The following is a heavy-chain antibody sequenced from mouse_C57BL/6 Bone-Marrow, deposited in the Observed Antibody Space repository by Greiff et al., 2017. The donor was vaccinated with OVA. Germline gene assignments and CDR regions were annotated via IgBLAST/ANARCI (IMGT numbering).Heavy chain of an antibody. D-gene: IGHD2-5*01. CDR2: SRNKANDYTT. CDR1: GFTFSDFY. Sequence: EVQLVESGGGLVQSGRSLRLSCATSGFTFSDFYMEWVSQAPGKGLEWIAASRNKANDYTTEYSASVKGRFIVSRDTSQSILYLQMNALRAEDTAIYYCARDTYSNPYAMDYWGQGTSVTVSS. V-gene: IGHV7-1*01. J-gene: IGHJ4*01. CDR3: ARDTYSNPYAMDY.